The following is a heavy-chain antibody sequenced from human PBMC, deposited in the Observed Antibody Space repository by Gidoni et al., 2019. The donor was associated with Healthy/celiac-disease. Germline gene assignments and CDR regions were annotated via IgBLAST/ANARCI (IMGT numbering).Heavy chain of an antibody. V-gene: IGHV3-23*01. CDR2: ISGSGGST. CDR1: GFTFSSYA. Sequence: EVQLLESGGGLVQPGGSLRLSCAASGFTFSSYAMSWVRQAPGKGLEWVAAISGSGGSTYYADSVKGRFTISRDNSKNTLYLQMNSLRAEDTAVYYCAKGQTPYYYDSSGYYYFDYWGQGTLVTVSS. J-gene: IGHJ4*02. CDR3: AKGQTPYYYDSSGYYYFDY. D-gene: IGHD3-22*01.